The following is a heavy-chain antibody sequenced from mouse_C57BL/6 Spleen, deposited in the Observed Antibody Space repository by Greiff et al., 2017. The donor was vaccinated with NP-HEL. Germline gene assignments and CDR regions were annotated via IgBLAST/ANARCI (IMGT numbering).Heavy chain of an antibody. CDR1: GYTFTSYW. J-gene: IGHJ2*01. V-gene: IGHV1-59*01. Sequence: VQLQQPGAELVRPGTSVKLSCKASGYTFTSYWMHWVKQRPGQGLEWIGVIDPSDSYTNYNQKFKGKATLTVDTSSSTAYMQLSSLTSADSAVYYCARSGLITTVFDYWGQGTTLTVSS. CDR2: IDPSDSYT. CDR3: ARSGLITTVFDY. D-gene: IGHD1-1*01.